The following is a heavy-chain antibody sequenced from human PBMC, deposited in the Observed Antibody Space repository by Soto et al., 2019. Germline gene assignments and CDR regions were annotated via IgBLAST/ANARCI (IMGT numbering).Heavy chain of an antibody. J-gene: IGHJ4*02. CDR2: IIPIFGTA. CDR3: ARWSSPYYYDSSGYYWGLAY. CDR1: GGTFSSYA. V-gene: IGHV1-69*12. Sequence: QVQLVQSGAEVKKPGSSVKVSCKASGGTFSSYAISWVRQAPGQGLEWMGGIIPIFGTANYAQKFQGRVTITAGESTSTAYMELSSRRSEDTAVYYCARWSSPYYYDSSGYYWGLAYWGPGPLVTVSS. D-gene: IGHD3-22*01.